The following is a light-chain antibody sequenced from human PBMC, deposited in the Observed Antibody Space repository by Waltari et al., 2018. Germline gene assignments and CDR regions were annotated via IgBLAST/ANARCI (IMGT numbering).Light chain of an antibody. CDR2: DTS. J-gene: IGKJ4*01. V-gene: IGKV3-11*01. Sequence: EIVLTQSPAKLALSPGERPALSCRASQSGRNSLAWYQQKPGQAPTLLIYDTSNRATDIPARFSGSGSGTDFTLTITSLEPGDSAIYYCQQRAKWPLTFGGGTRVETK. CDR1: QSGRNS. CDR3: QQRAKWPLT.